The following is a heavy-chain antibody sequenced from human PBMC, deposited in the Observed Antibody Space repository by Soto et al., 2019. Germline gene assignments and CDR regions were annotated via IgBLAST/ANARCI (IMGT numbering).Heavy chain of an antibody. CDR1: GGSFSTYT. CDR2: IIPIFGVA. CDR3: ARDILEDNEHTYGYPGYDHYGMDV. D-gene: IGHD5-18*01. Sequence: QVQLVQSGAEVKKPGSSVKVSCKASGGSFSTYTISWVRQAPGQGLEWMGMIIPIFGVANYAQNFQGRATITADKFTSTAYMELSSLRADDTAVYYCARDILEDNEHTYGYPGYDHYGMDVWGQGTTVTVSS. V-gene: IGHV1-69*08. J-gene: IGHJ6*02.